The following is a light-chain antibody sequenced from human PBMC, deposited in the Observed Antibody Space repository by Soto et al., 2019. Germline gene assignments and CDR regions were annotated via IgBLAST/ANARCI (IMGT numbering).Light chain of an antibody. CDR1: SGHSNNI. J-gene: IGLJ2*01. CDR3: ETWDSNTHSP. Sequence: QPVLTQSSSASASLGSSVKLTCTLDSGHSNNIIAWHQQQPGKAPRYLMKLEGSGTYTKGSGVPDRFSSSSSGADRYLTISNLQSEDEAVYHCETWDSNTHSPFGGGTKVTVL. CDR2: LEGSGTY. V-gene: IGLV4-60*03.